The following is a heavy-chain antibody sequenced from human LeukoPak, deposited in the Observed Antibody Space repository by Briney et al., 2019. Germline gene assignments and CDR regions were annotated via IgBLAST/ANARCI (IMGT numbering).Heavy chain of an antibody. CDR1: GFTFSSYA. Sequence: GRSLRLSCAASGFTFSSYAMHWVRQAPGKGLEWVAVISYDGSNKYYADSVKGRFTISRDNSKNTLYLQMNSLRAEDTAVYYCARGNDLYFDYWGQGTLVTVSS. D-gene: IGHD3-3*01. CDR2: ISYDGSNK. V-gene: IGHV3-30-3*01. J-gene: IGHJ4*02. CDR3: ARGNDLYFDY.